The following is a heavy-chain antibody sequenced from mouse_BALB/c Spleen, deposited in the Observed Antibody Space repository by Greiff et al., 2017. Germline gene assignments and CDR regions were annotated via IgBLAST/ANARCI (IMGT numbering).Heavy chain of an antibody. V-gene: IGHV2-9*02. J-gene: IGHJ4*01. CDR1: GFSLTSYG. CDR2: IWAGGNT. CDR3: ARDLIAMDY. Sequence: VMLVESGPGLVAPSQSLSITCTVSGFSLTSYGVHWVRQPPGKGLEWLGVIWAGGNTNYNSALRSRLSISKDNSKSQVFLKMNSLQTDDTAMYYCARDLIAMDYWGQGTSVTVSS.